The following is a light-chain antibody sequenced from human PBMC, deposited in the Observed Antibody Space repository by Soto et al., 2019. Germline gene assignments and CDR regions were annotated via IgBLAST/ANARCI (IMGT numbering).Light chain of an antibody. Sequence: DIQLTQSPSSLSASVGDRVTITCRASQSISNWLAWHQQKPGKVPKILIYKASSLESGVPSRVSGSGSGTEFTLTISSLQPDDFATYYCQQYNGYRWTFGQGTKVDIK. J-gene: IGKJ1*01. CDR2: KAS. CDR3: QQYNGYRWT. CDR1: QSISNW. V-gene: IGKV1-5*03.